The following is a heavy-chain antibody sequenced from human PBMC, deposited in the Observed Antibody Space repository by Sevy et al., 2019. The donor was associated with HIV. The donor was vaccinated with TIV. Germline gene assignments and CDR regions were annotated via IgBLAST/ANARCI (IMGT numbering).Heavy chain of an antibody. V-gene: IGHV4-39*01. CDR3: ARRGYYYDSSEYYFDY. CDR2: IYYSGST. J-gene: IGHJ4*02. D-gene: IGHD3-22*01. CDR1: GGSISSSSYY. Sequence: SETLSLTCTVSGGSISSSSYYWGWIRQPPGKGLEWIGSIYYSGSTYYNPSLKSRVTISVDTSENQFSLKLSSVTAADTAVYYCARRGYYYDSSEYYFDYWGQGTLVTVSS.